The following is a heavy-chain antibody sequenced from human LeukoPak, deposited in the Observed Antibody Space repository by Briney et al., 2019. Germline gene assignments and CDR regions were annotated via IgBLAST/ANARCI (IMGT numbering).Heavy chain of an antibody. Sequence: VASVKISCKASGYTFTSYYMHWVRQAPGQGLEWMGIINPSGGSTSYAQKFQGRVTMTRDMSTSTVYMELSSLRSEDTAVYYCARDQRTIFGPRGGYYYYMDVWGKGTTVTVSS. CDR3: ARDQRTIFGPRGGYYYYMDV. CDR1: GYTFTSYY. D-gene: IGHD3-3*01. J-gene: IGHJ6*03. V-gene: IGHV1-46*01. CDR2: INPSGGST.